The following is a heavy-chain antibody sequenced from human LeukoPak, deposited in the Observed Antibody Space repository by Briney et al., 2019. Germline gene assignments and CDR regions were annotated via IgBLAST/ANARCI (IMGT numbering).Heavy chain of an antibody. Sequence: ASVKVSCKASGYTFTGYYMHWVRQAPGQGLEWMGWINPNSGGTNYAQKFQGRVTMTRDTSISTAYMELSRLRSDDTAVYYCARDGEGYDFWSDNFGAFDIWGQGTMVTVSS. CDR3: ARDGEGYDFWSDNFGAFDI. J-gene: IGHJ3*02. CDR1: GYTFTGYY. V-gene: IGHV1-2*02. CDR2: INPNSGGT. D-gene: IGHD3-3*01.